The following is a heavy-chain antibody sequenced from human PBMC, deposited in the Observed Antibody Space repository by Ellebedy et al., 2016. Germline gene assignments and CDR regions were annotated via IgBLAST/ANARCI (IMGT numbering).Heavy chain of an antibody. CDR2: IKQDGSEK. D-gene: IGHD3-22*01. J-gene: IGHJ4*02. CDR1: GFTFDDYA. V-gene: IGHV3-7*01. CDR3: ARDRHYYDSSGHSSNDY. Sequence: GESLKISCAASGFTFDDYAMSWVRQAPGKGLEWVANIKQDGSEKYYVDSVKGRFTISRDNAKNSLYLQMNSLRAEDTAVYYCARDRHYYDSSGHSSNDYWGQGTLVTVSS.